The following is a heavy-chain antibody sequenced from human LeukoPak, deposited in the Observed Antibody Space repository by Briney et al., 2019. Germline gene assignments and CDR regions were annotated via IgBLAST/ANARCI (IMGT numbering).Heavy chain of an antibody. CDR1: GFTFSSYA. V-gene: IGHV3-23*01. J-gene: IGHJ4*02. CDR2: ISKRGGST. Sequence: GGSLRLSCVASGFTFSSYAMNWARQAPGKGLEWVSSISKRGGSTYYADSVKGRFTISRDSSKNTLHLQMNTLRAEDTAVYYCAKVKGGSGPFDDWGQGTLVTVSS. D-gene: IGHD6-19*01. CDR3: AKVKGGSGPFDD.